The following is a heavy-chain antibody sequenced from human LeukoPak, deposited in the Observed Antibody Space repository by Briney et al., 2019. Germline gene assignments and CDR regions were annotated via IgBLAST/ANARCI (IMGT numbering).Heavy chain of an antibody. CDR1: GGSISSDY. D-gene: IGHD3-3*01. CDR2: IYSSGST. J-gene: IGHJ5*02. V-gene: IGHV4-4*09. Sequence: PSETLSLTCTVSGGSISSDYWSWIRQSPGKGLEWIAYIYSSGSTNYNNYNPSLKSRVMISVDTSKNQFSLKLSSVTAADTAVYYCARQSSGVWSGPTRLFDPWGQGILVTVSS. CDR3: ARQSSGVWSGPTRLFDP.